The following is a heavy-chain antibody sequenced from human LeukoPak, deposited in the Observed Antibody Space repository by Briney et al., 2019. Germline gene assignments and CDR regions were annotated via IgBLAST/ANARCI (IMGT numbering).Heavy chain of an antibody. CDR3: ERFEGSRPSYFDS. CDR1: GASTSNSNYF. V-gene: IGHV4-39*07. CDR2: IYYSGNT. J-gene: IGHJ4*02. D-gene: IGHD6-13*01. Sequence: SETLSLTCSVSGASTSNSNYFWGWIRQPPGKGLEWIASIYYSGNTYYNPSLKSRVSISIDTSKNQFSLKLSSVTAADTAVYYCERFEGSRPSYFDSWGQGTLVTVSS.